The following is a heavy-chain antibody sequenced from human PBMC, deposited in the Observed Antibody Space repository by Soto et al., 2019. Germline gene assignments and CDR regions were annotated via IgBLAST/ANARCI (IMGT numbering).Heavy chain of an antibody. D-gene: IGHD6-19*01. CDR3: ARRTAVAGTMSYYYYGMDV. J-gene: IGHJ6*02. CDR1: GYSFTSYW. V-gene: IGHV5-10-1*01. Sequence: HGESLKISCKGSGYSFTSYWISWVRQMPGKGLEWMGRIDPSDSYTNYSPSFQGHVTISADKSISTAYLQWSSLKASDTAMYYCARRTAVAGTMSYYYYGMDVWGQGTTVTVSS. CDR2: IDPSDSYT.